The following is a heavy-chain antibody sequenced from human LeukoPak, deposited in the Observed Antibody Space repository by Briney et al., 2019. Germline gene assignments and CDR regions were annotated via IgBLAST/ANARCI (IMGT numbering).Heavy chain of an antibody. Sequence: GGSLRLSCAASGFTFSSYGMHWVRQAPGKGLEWVAVIWYDGSNKYYADSVKGRFTISRDNSKNTLYLQMNSLRAEDTAVYYCARGRVGDSSGWYWFDPWGQGTLVTVSS. V-gene: IGHV3-33*01. CDR2: IWYDGSNK. D-gene: IGHD6-19*01. J-gene: IGHJ5*02. CDR3: ARGRVGDSSGWYWFDP. CDR1: GFTFSSYG.